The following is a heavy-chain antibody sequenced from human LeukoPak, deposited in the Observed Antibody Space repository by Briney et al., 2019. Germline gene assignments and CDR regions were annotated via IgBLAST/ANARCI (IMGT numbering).Heavy chain of an antibody. V-gene: IGHV4-38-2*02. CDR3: ARFFRTVWELPYY. CDR2: IYHDGNT. CDR1: GYSISSGYY. D-gene: IGHD1-26*01. J-gene: IGHJ4*02. Sequence: SETLSLTCSVSGYSISSGYYWGWIRQPPGKGLEWIGNIYHDGNTYYNPSLKSRVTISVDTPKNQFSLRLSSVTAADTAVYYCARFFRTVWELPYYWGPGTLVTVSS.